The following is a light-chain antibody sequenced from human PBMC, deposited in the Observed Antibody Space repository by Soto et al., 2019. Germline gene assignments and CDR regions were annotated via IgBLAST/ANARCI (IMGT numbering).Light chain of an antibody. V-gene: IGKV3-15*01. CDR3: QQYTNWPQYT. CDR2: GAS. J-gene: IGKJ2*01. Sequence: EIVMTQSPATLSVSPVERATLSCRASQSVSSNLAGYQQKPGQAPRLLIYGASTSATGIPARFSGSVSGAEFPLTSSRLQSEEFAVSYWQQYTNWPQYTFGQGTNLEI. CDR1: QSVSSN.